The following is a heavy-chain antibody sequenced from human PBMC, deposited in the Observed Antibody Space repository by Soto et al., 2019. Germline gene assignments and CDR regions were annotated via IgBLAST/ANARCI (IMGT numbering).Heavy chain of an antibody. J-gene: IGHJ4*02. CDR3: ARVALVGATQSRRRDFDY. V-gene: IGHV3-30-3*01. CDR1: GFTFSSYA. CDR2: ISYDGSNK. Sequence: QVQLVESGGGVVQPGRSLRLSCAASGFTFSSYAMHWVRQAPGKGLEWVAVISYDGSNKYYADSVKGRFTISRDNSKNTLYLQMNSLGAEDTAVYYCARVALVGATQSRRRDFDYWGQGTLVTVSS. D-gene: IGHD1-26*01.